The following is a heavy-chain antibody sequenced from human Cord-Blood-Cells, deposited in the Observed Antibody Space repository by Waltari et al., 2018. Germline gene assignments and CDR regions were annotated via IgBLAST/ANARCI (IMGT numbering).Heavy chain of an antibody. CDR3: ARVGRCSSTSCYWYFDL. J-gene: IGHJ2*01. V-gene: IGHV4-38-2*02. CDR2: IFHSGGT. D-gene: IGHD2-2*01. Sequence: QVQLQESGPGLVKPSETLSLNCTVSGYSISSGYYWGWLRPPPGKGLEWIGSIFHSGGTAYNPALKCRVTISVDTSKNQFSLKLSSVTAADTAVYYFARVGRCSSTSCYWYFDLWGRGTLVTVSS. CDR1: GYSISSGYY.